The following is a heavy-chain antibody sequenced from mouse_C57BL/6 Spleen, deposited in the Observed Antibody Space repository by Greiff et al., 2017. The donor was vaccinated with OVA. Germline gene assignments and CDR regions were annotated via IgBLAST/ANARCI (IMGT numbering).Heavy chain of an antibody. V-gene: IGHV1-4*01. D-gene: IGHD1-1*01. CDR2: INPSSGYT. CDR1: GYTFTSYT. J-gene: IGHJ3*01. CDR3: ARGDYGSSYEEWFAY. Sequence: VKLQQSGAELARPGASVKMSCKASGYTFTSYTMHWVKQRPGQGLEWIGYINPSSGYTKYNQKFKDKATLTADKSSSTAYMQLSSLTSEDSAVYYCARGDYGSSYEEWFAYWGQGTLVTVSA.